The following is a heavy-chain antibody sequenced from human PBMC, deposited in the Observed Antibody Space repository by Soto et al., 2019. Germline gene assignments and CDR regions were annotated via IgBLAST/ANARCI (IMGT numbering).Heavy chain of an antibody. CDR1: GFTFSSYG. D-gene: IGHD4-17*01. CDR3: AKIPYGDYWRGGVDY. J-gene: IGHJ4*02. Sequence: QVQLVESGGGVVQPGRSLRLSCAASGFTFSSYGMHWFRQAPGKGLEWVAVISYDGSNKYYADSVKGRFTISRDNSKNTLYLQMNSLRAEDTAVYYCAKIPYGDYWRGGVDYWGQGTLVTVSS. CDR2: ISYDGSNK. V-gene: IGHV3-30*18.